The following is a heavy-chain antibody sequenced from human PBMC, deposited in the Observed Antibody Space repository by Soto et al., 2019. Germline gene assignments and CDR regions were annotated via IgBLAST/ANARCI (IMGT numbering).Heavy chain of an antibody. D-gene: IGHD3-22*01. CDR1: GYTFTSYG. CDR2: ISAYNGNT. Sequence: QVQLVQSGAEVKKPGASVKVSCKASGYTFTSYGISWVRQAPGQGLEWMGWISAYNGNTNYAQKLQGRVTMTTDTSTSTAYMGLRSLRSDGTAVYYCARFMTYYYDSSGYYASDWGQGTLVTVSS. J-gene: IGHJ4*02. V-gene: IGHV1-18*01. CDR3: ARFMTYYYDSSGYYASD.